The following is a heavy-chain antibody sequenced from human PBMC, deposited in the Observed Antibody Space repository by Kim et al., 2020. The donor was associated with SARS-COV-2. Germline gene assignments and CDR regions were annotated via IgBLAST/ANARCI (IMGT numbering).Heavy chain of an antibody. Sequence: GGSLRLSCAASGMTFNTYGMTWVRQAPGKGLEWVSSITTGDYGYYADSVKGRFAVSRDNSKNTLYLHLNSLRVDDTAVYYCLDYYGSKSFGDYWGQGTLVTVSS. CDR2: ITTGDYG. CDR1: GMTFNTYG. V-gene: IGHV3-23*01. D-gene: IGHD3-10*01. CDR3: LDYYGSKSFGDY. J-gene: IGHJ4*02.